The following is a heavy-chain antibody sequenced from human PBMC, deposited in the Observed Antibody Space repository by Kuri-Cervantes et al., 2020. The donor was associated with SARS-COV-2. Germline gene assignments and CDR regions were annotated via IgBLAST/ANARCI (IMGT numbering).Heavy chain of an antibody. CDR3: ARGYEARYSSSWYLDY. Sequence: GESLKISCVASGFTFSNYVIHWVRQAPGKGLEWVSIIYGGGSTYYADSVKGRFTISRDNSKNTLYLQMNSLRAGDTAVYYCARGYEARYSSSWYLDYWGQGTLVTVSS. CDR1: GFTFSNYV. D-gene: IGHD6-13*01. V-gene: IGHV3-53*01. CDR2: IYGGGST. J-gene: IGHJ4*02.